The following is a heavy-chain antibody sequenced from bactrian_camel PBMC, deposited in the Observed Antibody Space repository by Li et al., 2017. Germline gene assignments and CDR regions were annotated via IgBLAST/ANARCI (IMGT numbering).Heavy chain of an antibody. V-gene: IGHV3S55*01. CDR3: AARTDSDCGIWHLATAGYFRY. CDR2: LDWRGIT. CDR1: GRNYVKWC. D-gene: IGHD2*01. J-gene: IGHJ4*01. Sequence: VESGGGSVQAGGSLRVSCAASGRNYVKWCMGWFRQVPGKEREGLATLDWRGITAYADSVKGRFTISQDNAKSIIYLQIDSLKPDDTAMYYCAARTDSDCGIWHLATAGYFRYWGQGTQVTVS.